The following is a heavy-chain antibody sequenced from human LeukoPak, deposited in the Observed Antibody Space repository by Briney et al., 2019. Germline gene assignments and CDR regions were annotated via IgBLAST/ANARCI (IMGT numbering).Heavy chain of an antibody. J-gene: IGHJ4*02. CDR1: GFTFSSYG. CDR3: AKDKAVAGAFDY. D-gene: IGHD6-19*01. CDR2: ISYDGSNK. Sequence: PGGSLRLSCAASGFTFSSYGMHWVRQAPGEGLEWVAVISYDGSNKYYADSVKGRFTISRDNSKNTLYLQMNSLRAEDTAVYYCAKDKAVAGAFDYWGQGTLVTVSS. V-gene: IGHV3-30*18.